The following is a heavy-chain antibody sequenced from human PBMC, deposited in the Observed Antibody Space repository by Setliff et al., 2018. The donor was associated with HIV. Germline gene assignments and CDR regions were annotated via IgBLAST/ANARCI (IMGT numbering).Heavy chain of an antibody. Sequence: KPSETLSLTCTVSGGSASNSRYYWAWIRQPPGKGLEYIGSVHYNEKTYYNPSLKSRVTISIDTSKNQFSLNLTSVTAADTAVYYCARGSYRGSGFFVRYFDFWGQGSLVTVSS. CDR2: VHYNEKT. CDR1: GGSASNSRYY. D-gene: IGHD3-3*01. CDR3: ARGSYRGSGFFVRYFDF. V-gene: IGHV4-39*01. J-gene: IGHJ4*02.